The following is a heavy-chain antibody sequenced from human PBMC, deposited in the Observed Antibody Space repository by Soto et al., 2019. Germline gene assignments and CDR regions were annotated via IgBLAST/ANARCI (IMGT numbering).Heavy chain of an antibody. CDR2: ISWNSATL. CDR3: AKDVGSYYYDTSAYLYDY. Sequence: PGGSLRLSCVGSGFIFEDFAMNWVWQVPGKGLEWVSGISWNSATLAYADSVKGRFIVSRDNAKNILYLQMNSLRAEDAALYYCAKDVGSYYYDTSAYLYDYWGQGTLVTVSS. CDR1: GFIFEDFA. V-gene: IGHV3-9*01. D-gene: IGHD3-22*01. J-gene: IGHJ4*02.